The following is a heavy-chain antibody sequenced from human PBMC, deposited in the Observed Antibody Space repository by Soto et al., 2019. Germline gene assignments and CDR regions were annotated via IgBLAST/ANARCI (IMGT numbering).Heavy chain of an antibody. D-gene: IGHD3-22*01. CDR3: ARDPLNYHDRSPNDPFDI. J-gene: IGHJ3*02. CDR2: ISYDGSNK. V-gene: IGHV3-30-3*01. Sequence: AGGSLRLSCAASGFTFSSYAMHWVRQAPGKGLEWVAVISYDGSNKYYADSVKGRFTISRDNSTNTLYLQMNSLRAEDTAVYYCARDPLNYHDRSPNDPFDIWGQGAMVTVSS. CDR1: GFTFSSYA.